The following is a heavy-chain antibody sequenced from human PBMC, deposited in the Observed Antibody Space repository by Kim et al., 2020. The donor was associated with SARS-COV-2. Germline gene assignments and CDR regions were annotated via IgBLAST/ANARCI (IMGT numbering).Heavy chain of an antibody. D-gene: IGHD2-2*01. V-gene: IGHV4-30-4*01. CDR1: GGSISSGDYY. CDR3: ARASRDIVVVPAAIDYYYYYGMDV. J-gene: IGHJ6*02. Sequence: SETLSLTCTVSGGSISSGDYYWSWIRQPPGKGLEWIGYIYYSGSTYYNPSLKSRVTISVDTSKNQFSLKLSSVTAADTAVYYCARASRDIVVVPAAIDYYYYYGMDVWGQGTTVTVSS. CDR2: IYYSGST.